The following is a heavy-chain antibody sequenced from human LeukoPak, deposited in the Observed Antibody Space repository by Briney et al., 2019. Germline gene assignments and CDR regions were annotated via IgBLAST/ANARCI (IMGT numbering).Heavy chain of an antibody. V-gene: IGHV3-74*01. J-gene: IGHJ6*02. Sequence: GGSLRLSCAASGFIFSDYWMHWVRQGPGKGLVWVSRIKSDGSSTSYAESVKGRFTISRDNAKNTVYVHMNSLRDEDTAAYYCARATPIVGATLLGMDVWGQGTTVTVSS. CDR1: GFIFSDYW. D-gene: IGHD1-26*01. CDR2: IKSDGSST. CDR3: ARATPIVGATLLGMDV.